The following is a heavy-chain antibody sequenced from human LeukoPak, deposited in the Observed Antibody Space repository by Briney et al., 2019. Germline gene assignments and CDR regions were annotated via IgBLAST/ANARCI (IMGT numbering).Heavy chain of an antibody. CDR2: IHTSGST. Sequence: SETLSLTCTVSGGSISSYHWSWIRQPAGKGLEWIGRIHTSGSTYYSPSLKSRVTMSVDTSTNQFSLKLSSVTAADTAMYYCARVRLGRGLDYWGQGTLVTVSS. CDR3: ARVRLGRGLDY. CDR1: GGSISSYH. D-gene: IGHD6-19*01. V-gene: IGHV4-4*07. J-gene: IGHJ4*02.